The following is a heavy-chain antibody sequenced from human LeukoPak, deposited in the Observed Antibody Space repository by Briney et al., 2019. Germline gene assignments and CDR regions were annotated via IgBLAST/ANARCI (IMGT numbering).Heavy chain of an antibody. Sequence: GESLKISCKGSGYSFTSYWIGWVRQMPGKGLEWRGIIYPGDSDTRYSPSFQGQVTISADKSISTAYLQWSSLKASDTAMYYCARHGPPTYSSSWYRTQAEKISFDYWGQGTLVTVSS. CDR1: GYSFTSYW. J-gene: IGHJ4*02. CDR2: IYPGDSDT. D-gene: IGHD6-13*01. CDR3: ARHGPPTYSSSWYRTQAEKISFDY. V-gene: IGHV5-51*01.